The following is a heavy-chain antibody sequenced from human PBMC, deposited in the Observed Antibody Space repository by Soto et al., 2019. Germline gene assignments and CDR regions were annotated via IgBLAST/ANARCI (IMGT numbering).Heavy chain of an antibody. V-gene: IGHV2-5*02. J-gene: IGHJ5*02. CDR2: IYWDDDK. CDR3: AHRQRVGTAFDP. CDR1: GFSLSTDGVS. D-gene: IGHD2-2*01. Sequence: QITLKESGLTLVKPTQTLTLTCSFSGFSLSTDGVSVGWIRQPPGKALEWLALIYWDDDKRYSSSLKNRLTITKDTSKNQVVLTMTNMDPVDTGTYYCAHRQRVGTAFDPWGQGTLVTVSS.